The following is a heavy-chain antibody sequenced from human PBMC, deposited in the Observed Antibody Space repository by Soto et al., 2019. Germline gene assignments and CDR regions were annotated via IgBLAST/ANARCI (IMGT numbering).Heavy chain of an antibody. J-gene: IGHJ4*02. CDR1: GLTVSSNY. Sequence: EVQLVETGGCLIQPGGSLRLSCASSGLTVSSNYMSWVLQAPGKGLEWVTVIYSGGSTYYSDSVKGRFTISRDNSKNTLDLQMISLRAEDTAVYYCARGGHGFCFDYWGQGTLVTVSS. CDR3: ARGGHGFCFDY. CDR2: IYSGGST. D-gene: IGHD3-10*01. V-gene: IGHV3-53*02.